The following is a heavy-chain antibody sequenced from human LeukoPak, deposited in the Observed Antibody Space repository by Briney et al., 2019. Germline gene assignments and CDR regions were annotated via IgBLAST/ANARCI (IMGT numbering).Heavy chain of an antibody. D-gene: IGHD6-19*01. V-gene: IGHV1-69*04. Sequence: SVKVSCKASGGTFSSYAIGWERQAPGQGLEWMGRIIPILGIANYAQKFQGRVTITADKSTSTAYMELSSLRSEDTAVYYCARTSAVAGTRGDYWGQGTLVTVSS. CDR3: ARTSAVAGTRGDY. CDR2: IIPILGIA. CDR1: GGTFSSYA. J-gene: IGHJ4*02.